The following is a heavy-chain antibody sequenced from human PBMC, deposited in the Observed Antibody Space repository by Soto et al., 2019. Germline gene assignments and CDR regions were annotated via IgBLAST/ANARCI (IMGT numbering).Heavy chain of an antibody. Sequence: EVQLLESAGGLVQPGGSLSLSCAGSGFPLSSFAMNWVRQAPGKGLEWVSASSGTGVNAYYADSVRGRFTVSRDNSKNTVFFQMNSLRAEDTAVYYCANALGWVQGTLVTVSS. CDR3: ANALG. J-gene: IGHJ4*02. CDR2: SSGTGVNA. V-gene: IGHV3-23*01. CDR1: GFPLSSFA.